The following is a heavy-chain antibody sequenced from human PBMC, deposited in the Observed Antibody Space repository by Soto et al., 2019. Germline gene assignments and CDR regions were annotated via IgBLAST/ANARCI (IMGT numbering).Heavy chain of an antibody. CDR3: ARRQDIVVVTAANDNWFDP. Sequence: SETLSLTCTVSGGSISSYYWSWIRQPPGKGLEWIGYIYYSGSTNYNPSLKSRVTISVDTSKNQFSLKLSSVTAADTAVYYCARRQDIVVVTAANDNWFDPWGQGTLVTVS. D-gene: IGHD2-2*01. CDR1: GGSISSYY. J-gene: IGHJ5*02. V-gene: IGHV4-59*08. CDR2: IYYSGST.